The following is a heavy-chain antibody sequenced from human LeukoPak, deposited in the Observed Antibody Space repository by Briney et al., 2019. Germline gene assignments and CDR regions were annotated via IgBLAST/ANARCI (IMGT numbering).Heavy chain of an antibody. Sequence: GGSLTLSCAVSGFTFSNYWMSWVRQAPGKGLEWVANIKQDGSEKYYVDSVKGRFTISRDNAKNSLYLQMNSLRAEDTAVYYCARDSYCSGGSCYFLYDYWGQGTLVTVSS. CDR3: ARDSYCSGGSCYFLYDY. CDR1: GFTFSNYW. CDR2: IKQDGSEK. D-gene: IGHD2-15*01. V-gene: IGHV3-7*01. J-gene: IGHJ4*02.